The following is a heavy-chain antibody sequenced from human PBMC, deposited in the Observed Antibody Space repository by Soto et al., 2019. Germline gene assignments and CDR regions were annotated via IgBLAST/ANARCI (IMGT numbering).Heavy chain of an antibody. CDR2: MYSSGST. D-gene: IGHD6-13*01. Sequence: SETLSLTCSVSGGAINSDYYYWGWVRQPPGKGLEWIGYMYSSGSTYSNPSLKSPVTMSVDTSKNQFSLNLTSVTAADTAVYFCASLGGDSRSLCFGYWGQGILVTVSS. V-gene: IGHV4-30-4*02. CDR3: ASLGGDSRSLCFGY. J-gene: IGHJ4*02. CDR1: GGAINSDYYY.